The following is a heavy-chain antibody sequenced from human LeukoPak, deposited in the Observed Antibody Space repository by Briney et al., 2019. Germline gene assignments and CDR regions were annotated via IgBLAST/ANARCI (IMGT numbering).Heavy chain of an antibody. J-gene: IGHJ5*02. CDR1: GYSFTNYR. CDR2: IYPGDSDT. D-gene: IGHD3-22*01. Sequence: GESLKISCKGSGYSFTNYRIAWVRQMPGKGLECMGIIYPGDSDTKYSPSFQGQVTISADKSINTAYLQWSSLTASDTAMYYCARLTDYYDSSGYYPNYNWFDPWGQGTLVTVSS. CDR3: ARLTDYYDSSGYYPNYNWFDP. V-gene: IGHV5-51*01.